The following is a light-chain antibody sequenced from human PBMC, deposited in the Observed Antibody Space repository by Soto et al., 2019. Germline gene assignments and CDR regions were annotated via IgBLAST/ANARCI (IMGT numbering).Light chain of an antibody. CDR2: AAS. CDR1: QSVGNN. Sequence: EIVMTQSPATLSVSPGERATLSCRASQSVGNNLAWYQQKPGQAPRLLIYAASSWATGVPDSFSGSGSGTEFTLTISSLQSEDFATYYCQQYNTYSSTFGQGTKLEIK. V-gene: IGKV3-15*01. CDR3: QQYNTYSST. J-gene: IGKJ2*01.